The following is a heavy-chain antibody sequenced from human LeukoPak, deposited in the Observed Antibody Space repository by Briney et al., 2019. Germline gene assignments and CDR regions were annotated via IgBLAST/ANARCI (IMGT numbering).Heavy chain of an antibody. V-gene: IGHV3-53*01. Sequence: GGSLRLSCAASGFTVSSNYMSWVRQAPGKGLEWVSVIYSGGSTYYADSVKGRFTISRDNSKNTLYLQMNSLRAEDTAVYYCARDFIHRRGHYYYMDVWGKGSTVTVSS. CDR3: ARDFIHRRGHYYYMDV. CDR2: IYSGGST. J-gene: IGHJ6*03. CDR1: GFTVSSNY.